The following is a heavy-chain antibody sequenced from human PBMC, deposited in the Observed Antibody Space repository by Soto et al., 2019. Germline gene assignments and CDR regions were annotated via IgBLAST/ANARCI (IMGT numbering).Heavy chain of an antibody. V-gene: IGHV1-18*01. Sequence: QVQLVQSGAEVKKPGASVKVSCKASGYTFTSYGIIWVRQAPGQGLEWMGWISAYNGNTNYAQKLQGRVTMTTDTSTSTAYMELRSLRSDDTAVYYCARPPGYCSSTSCYEGFWFDPWGQGTLVTVSS. CDR1: GYTFTSYG. CDR2: ISAYNGNT. J-gene: IGHJ5*02. CDR3: ARPPGYCSSTSCYEGFWFDP. D-gene: IGHD2-2*01.